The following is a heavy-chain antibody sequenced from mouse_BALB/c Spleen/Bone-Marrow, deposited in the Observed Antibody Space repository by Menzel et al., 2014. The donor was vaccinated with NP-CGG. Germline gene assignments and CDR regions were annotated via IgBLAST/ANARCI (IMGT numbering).Heavy chain of an antibody. CDR3: GRQFAF. CDR1: GYSFTSDYA. Sequence: VQLQQSGPGLVRPSQSLSLTCTVTGYSFTSDYACKLIRQFPGNQLECMGYISYGGSTSYNPSLKSRISITRDTSTNQFVLQLNSVTTGDTATYYCGRQFAFWGQGTLVTVSA. CDR2: ISYGGST. V-gene: IGHV3-2*02. J-gene: IGHJ3*01.